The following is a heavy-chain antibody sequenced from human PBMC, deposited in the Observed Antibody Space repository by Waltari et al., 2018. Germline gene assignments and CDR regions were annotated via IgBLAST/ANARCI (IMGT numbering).Heavy chain of an antibody. CDR2: ISSSSSYI. D-gene: IGHD2-15*01. V-gene: IGHV3-21*01. CDR1: GFTFSSYS. Sequence: EVQLVESGGGLVKPGGSLRLSCAASGFTFSSYSMNWVRQAPGKGLEGVSAISSSSSYIYYADSVKGRFTISRDNAKNSLYLQMNSLRAEDTAVYYCARDICSGGSCYFDYWGQGTLVTVSS. J-gene: IGHJ4*02. CDR3: ARDICSGGSCYFDY.